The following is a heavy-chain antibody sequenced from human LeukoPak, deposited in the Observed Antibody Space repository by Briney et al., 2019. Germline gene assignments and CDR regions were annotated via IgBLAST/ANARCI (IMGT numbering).Heavy chain of an antibody. CDR1: GDSISIFY. CDR2: IFHSGNT. V-gene: IGHV4-59*08. Sequence: PSETLSLTCIVSGDSISIFYWSWIRQPPGKGLEWIGYIFHSGNTNYNPSLKSRVTMSIDTSKNQFSLRLSSVTAADTAVYYCARQPYTSGAYYSDYWGPGTLVSVSS. J-gene: IGHJ4*02. D-gene: IGHD1-26*01. CDR3: ARQPYTSGAYYSDY.